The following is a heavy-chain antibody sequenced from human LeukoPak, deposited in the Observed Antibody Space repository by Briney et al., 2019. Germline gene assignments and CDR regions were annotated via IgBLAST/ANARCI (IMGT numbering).Heavy chain of an antibody. CDR2: INTNTGNP. D-gene: IGHD6-13*01. V-gene: IGHV7-4-1*02. CDR3: ARLDSSSWMRYYYYYYGMDV. CDR1: GHTFTSYA. Sequence: ASVKVSCKASGHTFTSYAMNWVRQAPGQGLEWMGWINTNTGNPTYAQGFTGRFVFSLDTSVSTAYLQISSLKAEDTAVYYCARLDSSSWMRYYYYYYGMDVWGQGTTVTVSS. J-gene: IGHJ6*02.